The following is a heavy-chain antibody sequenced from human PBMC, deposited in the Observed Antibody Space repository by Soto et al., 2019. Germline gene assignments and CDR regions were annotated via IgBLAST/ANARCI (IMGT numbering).Heavy chain of an antibody. CDR1: GGSVSSASYN. CDR2: IYYSGST. Sequence: PSETLSHTCTVPGGSVSSASYNWSWIRQPPGNGLEWIGYIYYSGSTNYNPSLKSRVTISEDTSKNQFSLKLSSVTAADTAVYYCARAPRVNYGYPPDFDYWGEGTLVTVSS. D-gene: IGHD3-10*01. V-gene: IGHV4-61*01. CDR3: ARAPRVNYGYPPDFDY. J-gene: IGHJ4*02.